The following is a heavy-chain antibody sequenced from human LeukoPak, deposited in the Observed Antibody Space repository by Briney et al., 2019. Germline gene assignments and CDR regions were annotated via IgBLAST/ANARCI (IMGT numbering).Heavy chain of an antibody. CDR3: ARDRTMVRGLADYFYGMDV. Sequence: GGSLRLSCAASGFSFSSDELNWVRQAPGKGLEWLSYISTSGRTTYYADSVKGRFTISRDNAKNSLYLQVSSLRAEDTAVYYCARDRTMVRGLADYFYGMDVWGQGTTVNVSS. D-gene: IGHD3-10*01. CDR1: GFSFSSDE. J-gene: IGHJ6*02. CDR2: ISTSGRTT. V-gene: IGHV3-48*03.